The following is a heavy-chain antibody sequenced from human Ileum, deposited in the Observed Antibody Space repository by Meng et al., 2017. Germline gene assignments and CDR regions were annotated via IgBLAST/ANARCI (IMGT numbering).Heavy chain of an antibody. CDR3: VAFYSGVYRGY. CDR1: RASVSTGSYY. CDR2: ISYSGST. Sequence: SETLSLTCTVSRASVSTGSYYWSWIRQSPAKGLEWIGYISYSGSTDYNPSLKSRVTISVDKSKNQFSLRLTSLTSADTAIYHCVAFYSGVYRGYWGRGTLVTVSS. D-gene: IGHD5-12*01. J-gene: IGHJ4*02. V-gene: IGHV4-61*01.